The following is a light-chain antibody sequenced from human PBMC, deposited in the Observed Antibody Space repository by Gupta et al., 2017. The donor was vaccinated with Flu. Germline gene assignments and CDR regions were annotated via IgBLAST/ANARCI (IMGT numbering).Light chain of an antibody. CDR3: ATWDDSLSGWV. CDR2: RNN. Sequence: VTLSFSGTKSHIGSNFVYWYQQFPGPAPKPLIARNNQRPSGVPDRLSGSKSGTSGSLTISGLRSEDEADYYCATWDDSLSGWVFGGGTKLTVL. V-gene: IGLV1-47*01. CDR1: KSHIGSNF. J-gene: IGLJ3*02.